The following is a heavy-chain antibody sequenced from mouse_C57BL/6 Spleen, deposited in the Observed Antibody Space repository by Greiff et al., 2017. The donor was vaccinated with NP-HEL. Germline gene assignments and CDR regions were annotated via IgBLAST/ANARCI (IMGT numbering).Heavy chain of an antibody. CDR2: ISSGGDYI. J-gene: IGHJ3*01. D-gene: IGHD3-3*01. Sequence: DVMLVESGEGLVKPGGSLKLSCAASGFTFSSYAMSWVRQTPEKRLEWVAYISSGGDYIYYADTVKGRFTISRDNARNTLYLQMSSLKAEDTAMYYCTREGRAWLAYWGQGTLVTVSA. CDR1: GFTFSSYA. V-gene: IGHV5-9-1*02. CDR3: TREGRAWLAY.